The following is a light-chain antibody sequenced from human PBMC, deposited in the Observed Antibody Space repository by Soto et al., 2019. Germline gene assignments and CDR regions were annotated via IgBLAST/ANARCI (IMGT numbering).Light chain of an antibody. CDR2: EVS. CDR1: SSDVGSYNR. CDR3: SSYTSSSTFVV. Sequence: QPALTQPPSVSGFPGQSVTISCTGTSSDVGSYNRVSWYQQPPGTAPKLMIYEVSNRPSGVPDRFSGSKSGNTASLTISGLQAEDEADYYCSSYTSSSTFVVFGTGTKVTVL. J-gene: IGLJ1*01. V-gene: IGLV2-18*02.